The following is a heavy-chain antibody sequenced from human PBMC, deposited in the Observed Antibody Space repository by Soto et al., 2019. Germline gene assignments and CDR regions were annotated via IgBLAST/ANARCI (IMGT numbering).Heavy chain of an antibody. D-gene: IGHD2-2*01. J-gene: IGHJ3*02. Sequence: GGSLRLSCAASGFTFSDYYMSWIRQAPGKGLEWVSYISSSGSTIYYADSVKGRFTISRDNAKNSLYLQMNSLRAEDTAVYYCARDAGYCNSTSCYDAFDIWGQGTMVTVSS. CDR2: ISSSGSTI. CDR1: GFTFSDYY. CDR3: ARDAGYCNSTSCYDAFDI. V-gene: IGHV3-11*01.